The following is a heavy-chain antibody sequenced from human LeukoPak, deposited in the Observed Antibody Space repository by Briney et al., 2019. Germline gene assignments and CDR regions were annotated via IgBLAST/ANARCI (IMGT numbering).Heavy chain of an antibody. CDR1: GFTLSSYA. CDR3: ARGGSYLSAFDI. Sequence: GGSLRLSCAASGFTLSSYAMSWVRQAPGKGLEWVSGISGSGGSAYYADSVKGRFTISRDNSKNTLSLQMNRLRADDTAVYYCARGGSYLSAFDIWGQGTMVTVSS. CDR2: ISGSGGSA. J-gene: IGHJ3*02. V-gene: IGHV3-23*01. D-gene: IGHD1-26*01.